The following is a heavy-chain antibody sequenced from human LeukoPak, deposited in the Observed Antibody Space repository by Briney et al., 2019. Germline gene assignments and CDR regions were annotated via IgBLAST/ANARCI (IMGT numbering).Heavy chain of an antibody. CDR1: GGSISSYY. D-gene: IGHD2/OR15-2a*01. J-gene: IGHJ4*02. V-gene: IGHV4-59*01. CDR2: IYYSGST. CDR3: ARVGRRQGFLFDY. Sequence: SETPSLTCTVSGGSISSYYWSWIRQPPGKGLEWIGYIYYSGSTNYNPSLKSRVTISVDTSKNQFSLKLSSVTAADTAVYYCARVGRRQGFLFDYWGQGTLVTVSS.